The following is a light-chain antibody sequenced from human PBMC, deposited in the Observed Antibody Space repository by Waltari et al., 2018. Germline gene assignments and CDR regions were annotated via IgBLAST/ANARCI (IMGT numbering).Light chain of an antibody. CDR3: QHRDNWLFT. Sequence: DIVLTQSPVTLSLSPGERATLSCRASQTVGTHLAWYQHKPGQAPRLLIYNASLRASGIPARFSGSGSGTDFTLTISHLEPEDFAFYYCQHRDNWLFTFGPGTKVEVK. CDR2: NAS. V-gene: IGKV3-11*01. J-gene: IGKJ3*01. CDR1: QTVGTH.